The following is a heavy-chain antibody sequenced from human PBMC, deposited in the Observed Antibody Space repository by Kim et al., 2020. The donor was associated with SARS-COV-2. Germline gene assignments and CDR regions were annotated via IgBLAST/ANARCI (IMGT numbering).Heavy chain of an antibody. D-gene: IGHD2-2*02. CDR3: ASTVPYCSSTSCYNVY. Sequence: SETLSLTCAVSGGSISSSSYYWGWIRQPPGKGLEWIGRIYSSGSTYYNPSLKSRVTISVDTSKNHFSLKLSSVTAADTAVYYCASTVPYCSSTSCYNVYWGQGTLVTVSS. J-gene: IGHJ4*02. V-gene: IGHV4-39*01. CDR2: IYSSGST. CDR1: GGSISSSSYY.